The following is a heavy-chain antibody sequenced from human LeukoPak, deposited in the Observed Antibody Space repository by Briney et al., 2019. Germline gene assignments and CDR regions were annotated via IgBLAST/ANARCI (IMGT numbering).Heavy chain of an antibody. V-gene: IGHV3-7*01. D-gene: IGHD1-26*01. Sequence: GGSLRLSCAASGFSFSSYWMSWVRQAPGKGLEWVANIKQDGTEKNYADSVKGRFTISRDNSKNTLYVQMNSLRAEDTAVYYCAKDRGWELKLFDYWGQGTLVTVSS. CDR2: IKQDGTEK. J-gene: IGHJ4*02. CDR3: AKDRGWELKLFDY. CDR1: GFSFSSYW.